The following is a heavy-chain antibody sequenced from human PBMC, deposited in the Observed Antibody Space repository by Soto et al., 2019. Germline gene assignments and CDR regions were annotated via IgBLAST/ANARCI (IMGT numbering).Heavy chain of an antibody. J-gene: IGHJ4*02. CDR3: AKLQDTVLMSPLFY. CDR2: ISGSGGRT. D-gene: IGHD2-8*01. Sequence: EVQLLESGGGLVQPGGSLRLSCAASGFTFSSYAMSWVRQAPGKGLEWVSAISGSGGRTYYADSVKGRFTISRDHSKNTLYLQMNSLRAEDTAVYYCAKLQDTVLMSPLFYWGQGTLVTVSS. V-gene: IGHV3-23*01. CDR1: GFTFSSYA.